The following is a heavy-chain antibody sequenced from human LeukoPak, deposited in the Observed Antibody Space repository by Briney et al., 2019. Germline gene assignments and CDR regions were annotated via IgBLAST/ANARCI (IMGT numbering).Heavy chain of an antibody. CDR1: DGSISTYY. CDR2: IYYSGST. CDR3: ARGNWEVITPDY. V-gene: IGHV4-59*01. J-gene: IGHJ4*02. Sequence: SETLSLTCTVSDGSISTYYWSWIRQPPGKGLEWIGYIYYSGSTNYNPSLKSRVTISIDTSKNQFSLKLSSVTAADTAVYYCARGNWEVITPDYWGQGTLVTVSS. D-gene: IGHD3-22*01.